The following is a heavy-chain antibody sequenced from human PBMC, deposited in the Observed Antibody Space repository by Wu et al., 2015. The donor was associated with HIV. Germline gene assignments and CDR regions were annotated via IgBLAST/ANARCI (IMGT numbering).Heavy chain of an antibody. Sequence: QVQLVQSGTEMKKPGASMRISCKTSGYTFTDYYVHWVRQAPGQGLEWMGGIIPIVGTPRYAQRFHGRVTISTDEDTSTAYMEVSNLKYEDSAVYYCATHPGWTGVLDAFDMWGQGTLVTVSS. J-gene: IGHJ3*02. D-gene: IGHD3/OR15-3a*01. CDR2: IIPIVGTP. CDR3: ATHPGWTGVLDAFDM. CDR1: GYTFTDYY. V-gene: IGHV1-69*05.